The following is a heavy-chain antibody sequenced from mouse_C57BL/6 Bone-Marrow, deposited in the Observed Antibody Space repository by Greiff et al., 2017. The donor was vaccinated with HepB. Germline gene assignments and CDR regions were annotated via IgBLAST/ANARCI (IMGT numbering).Heavy chain of an antibody. Sequence: VQVVESGPELVKPGASVKISCKASGYAFSSSWMNWVKQRPGKGLEWIGRIYPGDGDTNYNGKFKGKATLTADKSSSTAYMQLSSLTSEDSAVYFCARRRNYYGSSYWYFDVWGTGTTVTVSS. J-gene: IGHJ1*03. D-gene: IGHD1-1*01. CDR3: ARRRNYYGSSYWYFDV. V-gene: IGHV1-82*01. CDR1: GYAFSSSW. CDR2: IYPGDGDT.